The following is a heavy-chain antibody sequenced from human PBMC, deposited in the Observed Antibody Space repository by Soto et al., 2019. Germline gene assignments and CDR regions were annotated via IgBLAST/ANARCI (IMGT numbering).Heavy chain of an antibody. D-gene: IGHD3-3*01. CDR2: INNSGNT. Sequence: SDTLSLTCAVSGGSISSGGYYWSWIRQHPGKGLEWIGYINNSGNTYYNPSLKSRATISVDTSKNQFSLKLTSVTAADTAVYYCARDPRGVASTFYYGLDFWGQGTTVTVSS. CDR3: ARDPRGVASTFYYGLDF. V-gene: IGHV4-31*11. J-gene: IGHJ6*02. CDR1: GGSISSGGYY.